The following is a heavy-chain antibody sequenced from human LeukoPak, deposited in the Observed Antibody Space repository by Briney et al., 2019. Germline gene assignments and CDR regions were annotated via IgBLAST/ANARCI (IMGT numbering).Heavy chain of an antibody. V-gene: IGHV1-69*05. Sequence: VASVKVSCKASGGTFSSYAISWVRQAPGQGLEWMGGIIPIFGTANYAQEFQGRVTITTDESTSTAYMELSSLRSEDTAVYYCARSSLRTYYYGSGSYYNCDYWGQGTLVTVSS. D-gene: IGHD3-10*01. CDR1: GGTFSSYA. CDR2: IIPIFGTA. J-gene: IGHJ4*02. CDR3: ARSSLRTYYYGSGSYYNCDY.